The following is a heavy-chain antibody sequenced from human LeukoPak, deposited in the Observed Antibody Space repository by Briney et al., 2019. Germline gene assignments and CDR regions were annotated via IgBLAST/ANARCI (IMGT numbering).Heavy chain of an antibody. Sequence: PGGSLRLSFAASGFTFSSYSMNWVRQAPGKGLEWVSYISSSSSTIYYADSVKGRFTISRDNAKNSLYLQMNSLRAEDTAVDYCARGQPGAFDIWGQGTMVTVSS. CDR3: ARGQPGAFDI. J-gene: IGHJ3*02. CDR1: GFTFSSYS. CDR2: ISSSSSTI. V-gene: IGHV3-48*01.